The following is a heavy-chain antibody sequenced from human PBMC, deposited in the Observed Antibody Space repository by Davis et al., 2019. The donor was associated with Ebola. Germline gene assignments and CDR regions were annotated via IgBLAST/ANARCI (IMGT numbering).Heavy chain of an antibody. V-gene: IGHV5-51*01. CDR3: ARWSRYYYYGMDV. CDR2: IYPGDSDT. J-gene: IGHJ6*02. Sequence: PGGSLRLSCKASGYSFTSHWISWVRQMPGKGLEWMGIIYPGDSDTRYSPSFQGQVTISADKSISTAYLQMNSLKTEDTAVYYCARWSRYYYYGMDVWGQGTTVTVSS. CDR1: GYSFTSHW.